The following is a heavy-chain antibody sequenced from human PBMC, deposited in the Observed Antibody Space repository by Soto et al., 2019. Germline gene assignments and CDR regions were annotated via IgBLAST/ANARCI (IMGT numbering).Heavy chain of an antibody. CDR3: ARWGTRGGLDV. CDR2: TSYDGSNK. V-gene: IGHV3-30*19. Sequence: ESGGGVVQPGTSLRLSCVGSGFTFRSYVIHWVRQAPGKGLEWVALTSYDGSNKYYEDSVKGRYTISRDNSRNTVDLQMDSLRLEDTALYYCARWGTRGGLDVWGQGTLVSVSS. CDR1: GFTFRSYV. J-gene: IGHJ4*02. D-gene: IGHD3-16*01.